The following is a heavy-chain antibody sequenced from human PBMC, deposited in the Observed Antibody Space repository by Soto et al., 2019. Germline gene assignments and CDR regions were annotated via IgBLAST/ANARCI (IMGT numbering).Heavy chain of an antibody. CDR1: GGSISSYY. J-gene: IGHJ5*02. Sequence: SETLSLTCTVSGGSISSYYWSWIRQPPGKGLEWIGYIYYSGSTNYNPSLKSRATISVDTSKNQFSLKLSSVTAADTAVYYCARDLSSSGWYGRGNWFDPWGQGTLVTVSS. CDR3: ARDLSSSGWYGRGNWFDP. D-gene: IGHD6-19*01. CDR2: IYYSGST. V-gene: IGHV4-59*01.